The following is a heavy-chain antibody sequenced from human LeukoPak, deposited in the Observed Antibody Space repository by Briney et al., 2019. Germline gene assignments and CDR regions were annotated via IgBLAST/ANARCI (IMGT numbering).Heavy chain of an antibody. Sequence: KPGGSLRLSCAASGFTFSDYYMNWIRQAPGKGLEWISYISSSGRTIYYADSVKGRFTISRDNAKNSLYLQMNSLRAEDTAVYYCAGYSSGWFGAFHIWGQGTMVTVSS. CDR2: ISSSGRTI. J-gene: IGHJ3*02. CDR3: AGYSSGWFGAFHI. CDR1: GFTFSDYY. V-gene: IGHV3-11*04. D-gene: IGHD6-19*01.